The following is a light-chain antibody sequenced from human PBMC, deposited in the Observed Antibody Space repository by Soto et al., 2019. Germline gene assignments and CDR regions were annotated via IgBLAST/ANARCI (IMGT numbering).Light chain of an antibody. Sequence: EIVMTQSPATLSVSPGERVSLSCRASQNIHDKLAWYQQKPGQTPRLLIYDASTRATGISGSFSGSGSGTEFTLTISSLQSEDFAVYYCQQYNRWPLTFGGGTKEEIQ. CDR1: QNIHDK. V-gene: IGKV3-15*01. J-gene: IGKJ4*01. CDR3: QQYNRWPLT. CDR2: DAS.